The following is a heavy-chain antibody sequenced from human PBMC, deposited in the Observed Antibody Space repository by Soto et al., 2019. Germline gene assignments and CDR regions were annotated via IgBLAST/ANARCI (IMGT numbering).Heavy chain of an antibody. Sequence: QVQLQESGPGLVKPSGTLSLTCAVSGGSISSSNWWSWVRQPPGKGLEWIGEIYHSGSTNYNPSLTSRVTISVDKSKTQFSLKRSSVTAADTAVYYCASRYCISTSCYVGYYGMDVWGQGTTVTVSS. CDR1: GGSISSSNW. CDR2: IYHSGST. D-gene: IGHD2-2*01. V-gene: IGHV4-4*02. J-gene: IGHJ6*02. CDR3: ASRYCISTSCYVGYYGMDV.